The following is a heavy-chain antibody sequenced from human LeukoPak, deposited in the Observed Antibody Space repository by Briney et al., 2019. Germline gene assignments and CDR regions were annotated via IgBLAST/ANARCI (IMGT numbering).Heavy chain of an antibody. CDR2: TYYKSKWYN. Sequence: SQTLSLTCAVSGDSVSSNSAAWHWIRQSPSRGLEWLGRTYYKSKWYNDYALSVKSRITINPDTSENQFSLHLNSVTPEDTAVYYCARDPSYSSNWYRQFYFDCWGQGTLVTVSS. D-gene: IGHD6-13*01. V-gene: IGHV6-1*01. J-gene: IGHJ4*02. CDR1: GDSVSSNSAA. CDR3: ARDPSYSSNWYRQFYFDC.